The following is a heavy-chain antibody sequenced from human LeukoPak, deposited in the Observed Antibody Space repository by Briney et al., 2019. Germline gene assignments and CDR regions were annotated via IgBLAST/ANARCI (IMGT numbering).Heavy chain of an antibody. Sequence: SETLSLTCAVYGGSFSGYYWSWIRQPPGKGLEWIGEINHSGSTNYNPSLKSRVTISVDTSKNQFSLKLSSVTAADTAVYYCARTLVRGVVGRGYYYYGMDVWGQGTTVTVSS. V-gene: IGHV4-34*01. CDR1: GGSFSGYY. CDR2: INHSGST. D-gene: IGHD3-10*01. J-gene: IGHJ6*02. CDR3: ARTLVRGVVGRGYYYYGMDV.